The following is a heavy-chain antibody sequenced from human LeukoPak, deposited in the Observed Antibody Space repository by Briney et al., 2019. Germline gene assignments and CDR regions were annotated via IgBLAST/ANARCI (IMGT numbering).Heavy chain of an antibody. J-gene: IGHJ3*02. Sequence: GASVKVSCKASGYTFSGYYMHWMRQAPGQGLEWMGWINPNSGDTHYAQNFQGRVTMTRDTSISTAYMEVSRLTSNDTAVYYCAENRGSERTFDIWGQGTMVTVSS. CDR3: AENRGSERTFDI. CDR2: INPNSGDT. D-gene: IGHD1-26*01. CDR1: GYTFSGYY. V-gene: IGHV1-2*02.